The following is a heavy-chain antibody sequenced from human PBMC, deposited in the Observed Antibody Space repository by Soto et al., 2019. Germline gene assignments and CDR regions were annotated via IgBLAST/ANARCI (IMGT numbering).Heavy chain of an antibody. J-gene: IGHJ6*02. CDR3: ARGLGLRVYYYGMDV. V-gene: IGHV4-59*01. D-gene: IGHD7-27*01. CDR1: GGSISSYY. Sequence: SETLSLTCTVSGGSISSYYWSWIRQPPGKGLEWIGYIYYSVSTDYNPSLKSRVTISVDTSKNQFSLKLSSVTAADTAVYYCARGLGLRVYYYGMDVWGQGTRVTVSS. CDR2: IYYSVST.